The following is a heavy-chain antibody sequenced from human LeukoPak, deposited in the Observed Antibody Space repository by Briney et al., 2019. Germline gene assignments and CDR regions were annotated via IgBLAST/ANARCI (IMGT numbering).Heavy chain of an antibody. V-gene: IGHV3-74*01. CDR2: INRDGSWT. D-gene: IGHD2/OR15-2a*01. Sequence: GGSLRLPCAASGFTLDDYGMSWVRQAPGKGLVWVSHINRDGSWTSYADSVKGRFTISKDNAKNTVYLQMNNLRAEDTAVYYCVSFYEAYWGRGTLVTVSS. CDR3: VSFYEAY. CDR1: GFTLDDYG. J-gene: IGHJ4*02.